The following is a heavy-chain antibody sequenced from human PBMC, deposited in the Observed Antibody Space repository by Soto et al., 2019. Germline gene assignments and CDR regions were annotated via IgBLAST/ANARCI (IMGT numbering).Heavy chain of an antibody. Sequence: EVQLLESGGGXVQPGXSXXXXXXXXXXXXXXXXXXWVRQAPGKGLEWVSAISGSGGGTYYADSVKGRFTISRDNSKNTLYLQMTSLRAEDTAVYYCAKDISRMITFGGVIVSPLDYWGQGTLVTVSS. D-gene: IGHD3-16*02. CDR2: ISGSGGGT. J-gene: IGHJ4*02. V-gene: IGHV3-23*01. CDR3: AKDISRMITFGGVIVSPLDY. CDR1: XXXXXXXX.